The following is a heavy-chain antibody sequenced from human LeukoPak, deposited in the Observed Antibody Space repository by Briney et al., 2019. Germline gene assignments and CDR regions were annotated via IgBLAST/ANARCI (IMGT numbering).Heavy chain of an antibody. Sequence: ASVKVSCKASGGTFSSYAISWVRQAPGQGLEWMGRIIPIFGTANYAQKFQGRVTITTDESTSTAYMELSSLRSEDTAVYYCARDPNGLCYFDYWGQGTLVTVSS. J-gene: IGHJ4*02. CDR2: IIPIFGTA. V-gene: IGHV1-69*05. CDR1: GGTFSSYA. CDR3: ARDPNGLCYFDY.